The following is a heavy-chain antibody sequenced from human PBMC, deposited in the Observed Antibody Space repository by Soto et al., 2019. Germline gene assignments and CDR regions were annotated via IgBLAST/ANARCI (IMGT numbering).Heavy chain of an antibody. V-gene: IGHV3-33*01. CDR1: GFTFSSYG. CDR2: IWYDGSNK. CDR3: ARGPRRRLDFDY. Sequence: GGSLRLSCAASGFTFSSYGMHWVRQAPGKGLEWVAVIWYDGSNKYYADSVKGRFTISRDNSKNTLYLQMNSLRAEDTAVYYCARGPRRRLDFDYWGQGTLVTVSS. J-gene: IGHJ4*02.